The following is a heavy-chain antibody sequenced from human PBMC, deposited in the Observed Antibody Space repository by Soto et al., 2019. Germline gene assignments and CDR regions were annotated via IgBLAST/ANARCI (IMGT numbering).Heavy chain of an antibody. J-gene: IGHJ4*02. D-gene: IGHD2-8*01. CDR3: ARDGAGYCTPTTCYTPFDY. V-gene: IGHV1-69*01. CDR2: IISIPGPA. CDR1: GASFNSFA. Sequence: VELLESGAEVKKPGSSVKVSCKASGASFNSFAISWVRQAPGQGLEWMGGIISIPGPATYALKFQGRVTITADESTTAAYMELSNLRSEDTAVYYCARDGAGYCTPTTCYTPFDYWGQGTLVTVSS.